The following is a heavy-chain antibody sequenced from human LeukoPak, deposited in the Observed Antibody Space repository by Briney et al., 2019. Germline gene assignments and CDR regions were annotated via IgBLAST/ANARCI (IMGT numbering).Heavy chain of an antibody. J-gene: IGHJ4*02. CDR3: TRLYAKSDDC. D-gene: IGHD2-8*01. CDR1: GFTFSGSA. CDR2: IRSKANSYAT. Sequence: GGSLRLSCAASGFTFSGSAMHWVRQASGKGLEWVGRIRSKANSYATAYAASVKGRFTISRDDSKNTAYLQMNSLKTEDTAVYYCTRLYAKSDDCWGQGTLVTVSS. V-gene: IGHV3-73*01.